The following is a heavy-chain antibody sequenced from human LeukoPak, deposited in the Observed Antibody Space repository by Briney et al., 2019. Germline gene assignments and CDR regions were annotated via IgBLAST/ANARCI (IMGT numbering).Heavy chain of an antibody. CDR3: ARDEVAEGYFDY. V-gene: IGHV3-20*04. CDR2: INWNGGST. J-gene: IGHJ4*02. CDR1: GFTFDDYT. Sequence: RPGGSLRLSCAASGFTFDDYTMSWVRQAPGKGLEWVSGINWNGGSTGYVDSVKGRFTISRDNAKNSLYLQMNSLRAEDTAVYYCARDEVAEGYFDYWGQGTLVTVSS. D-gene: IGHD6-19*01.